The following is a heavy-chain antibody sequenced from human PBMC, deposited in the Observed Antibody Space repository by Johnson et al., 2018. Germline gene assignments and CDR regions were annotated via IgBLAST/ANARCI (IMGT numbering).Heavy chain of an antibody. D-gene: IGHD3-3*01. Sequence: EVQLVESGGGFVQPGGSLRLSCAASGFPFSYYAMSWVRQAPGMGLEWVSTITSSGTSTYYADSVKGRFTISRDNSKNTLYLQMNNLRAEDTAMYFCAAWSGDSRDLEHWGQGTLVTVSS. CDR3: AAWSGDSRDLEH. CDR2: ITSSGTST. V-gene: IGHV3-23*04. J-gene: IGHJ1*01. CDR1: GFPFSYYA.